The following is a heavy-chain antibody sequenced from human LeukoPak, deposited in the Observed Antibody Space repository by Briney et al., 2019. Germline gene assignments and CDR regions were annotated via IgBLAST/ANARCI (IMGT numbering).Heavy chain of an antibody. Sequence: GGPLRLSCAATVFTFSSYAMHWVRQAPGKGLEWVAVISTDGSNKYYADSVKGRFTISRDNSKNTLYLQMNSLRAEDTAVYYCARGPLGRYCSGGSCYPGGYWGQGTLVTVSS. J-gene: IGHJ4*02. CDR3: ARGPLGRYCSGGSCYPGGY. V-gene: IGHV3-30-3*01. D-gene: IGHD2-15*01. CDR1: VFTFSSYA. CDR2: ISTDGSNK.